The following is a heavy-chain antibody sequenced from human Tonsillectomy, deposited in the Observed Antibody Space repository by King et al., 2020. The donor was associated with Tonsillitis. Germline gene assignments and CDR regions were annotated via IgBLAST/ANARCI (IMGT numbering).Heavy chain of an antibody. CDR1: GYTFTGSY. CDR3: ATWREQWLVGDGYYFDY. J-gene: IGHJ4*02. V-gene: IGHV1-2*02. CDR2: INPDSGGT. Sequence: QLVQSGSEVKKPGASVKVSCRASGYTFTGSYMHWVRQAPGQGLEWMGWINPDSGGTNYAQKFQGRVTMTRDTAIAAAYWEVSRLRADDTAMYYCATWREQWLVGDGYYFDYWGQGTLVTVSS. D-gene: IGHD6-19*01.